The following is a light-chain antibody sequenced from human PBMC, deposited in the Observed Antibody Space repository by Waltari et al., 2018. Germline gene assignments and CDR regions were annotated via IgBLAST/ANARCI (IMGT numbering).Light chain of an antibody. Sequence: QSALPQPPSASGSPGQSVPISCTGTSSDVGGFAYVSWYQQHPGKVPRLMIYEVSKRPSGVPDRFSGSKSGNTASLTVSGLQVEDEADYYCSSFAGSSQMLFGGGTKLTVL. CDR3: SSFAGSSQML. CDR2: EVS. J-gene: IGLJ2*01. V-gene: IGLV2-8*01. CDR1: SSDVGGFAY.